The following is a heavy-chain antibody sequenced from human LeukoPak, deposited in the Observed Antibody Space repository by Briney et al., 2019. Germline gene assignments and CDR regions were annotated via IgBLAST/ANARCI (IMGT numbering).Heavy chain of an antibody. V-gene: IGHV3-23*01. CDR3: AKAGNYGYFGMTECFDY. CDR1: GFTFSSYA. J-gene: IGHJ4*02. D-gene: IGHD5-18*01. CDR2: ISGSGGST. Sequence: GGSLRLSCAASGFTFSSYAMSWVRQAPGKGLEWVSAISGSGGSTYYADSVKGRFTISRDNSKNTLYLQMNSLRAEDTAVYYCAKAGNYGYFGMTECFDYWGQGTLVTVSS.